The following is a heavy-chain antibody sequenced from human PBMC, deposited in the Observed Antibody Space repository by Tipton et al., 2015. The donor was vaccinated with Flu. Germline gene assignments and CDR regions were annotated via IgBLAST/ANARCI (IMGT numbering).Heavy chain of an antibody. Sequence: TLSLTCTVSGGSISSYYWSWIRQPAGKGLEWIGRIYTSGSTNYNPSLKSRVAMSVDTSKNQFSLKLSSVTAAGTAVYYCARDTTHGSGRWWFDPWGQGTLVTVSS. J-gene: IGHJ5*02. D-gene: IGHD3-10*01. CDR3: ARDTTHGSGRWWFDP. V-gene: IGHV4-4*07. CDR1: GGSISSYY. CDR2: IYTSGST.